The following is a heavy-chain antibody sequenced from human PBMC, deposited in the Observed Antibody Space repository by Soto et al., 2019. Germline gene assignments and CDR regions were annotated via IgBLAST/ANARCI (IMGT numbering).Heavy chain of an antibody. CDR1: GFTFTTFI. V-gene: IGHV3-48*01. CDR2: IHSSSTTI. Sequence: PGGSLRLSCAASGFTFTTFIMDWVRQAPGKGLEWVSYIHSSSTTIFYADSVKGRFTVSRDNAKNSLYLQMNSLRVEDTAVYYCARGNYCSGDRCTDGPNWFGPWGRGTLVTVSS. D-gene: IGHD2-15*01. CDR3: ARGNYCSGDRCTDGPNWFGP. J-gene: IGHJ5*02.